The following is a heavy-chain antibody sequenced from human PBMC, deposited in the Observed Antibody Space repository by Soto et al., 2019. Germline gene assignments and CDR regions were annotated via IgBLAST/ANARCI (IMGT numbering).Heavy chain of an antibody. CDR2: ISGSGGST. V-gene: IGHV3-23*01. CDR3: AKDSTCSGGSCYGDDY. CDR1: GFTFSSYA. D-gene: IGHD2-15*01. Sequence: EVQLLESGGGLVQPGGSLRLSCAASGFTFSSYAMSWVRQAPGKGLEWVSAISGSGGSTYYADSVKGRFTISRDNSKNTLYQQMNSLRAADAAVDYCAKDSTCSGGSCYGDDYWGQGTLVTVSS. J-gene: IGHJ4*02.